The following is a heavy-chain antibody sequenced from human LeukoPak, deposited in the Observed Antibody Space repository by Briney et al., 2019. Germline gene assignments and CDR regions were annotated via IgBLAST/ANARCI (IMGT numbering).Heavy chain of an antibody. D-gene: IGHD3-10*01. V-gene: IGHV3-30*02. CDR1: GFSFNNYG. CDR2: IRYDGSIK. CDR3: ARDNVVRGAPEFDY. Sequence: PGGSLRLSRTASGFSFNNYGMHWVRQAPGKGLEWVAFIRYDGSIKYYADSVKGRFTISRDNSKNTLYLQMNSLRAEDTAVYYCARDNVVRGAPEFDYWGQGTLVTVSS. J-gene: IGHJ4*02.